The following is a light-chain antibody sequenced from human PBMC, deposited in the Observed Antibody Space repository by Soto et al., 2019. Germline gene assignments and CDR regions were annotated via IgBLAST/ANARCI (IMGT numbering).Light chain of an antibody. J-gene: IGKJ2*01. Sequence: DIVLTQSPGSLSLSPGQRATLSCRASQTVGTAYLNWYQQKPGQAPRLLIYGASSRATGIPDRFSGSGSGTDFTLTISRLEPEAFAVYYCQQYGGSPTTFGQGTKLDIK. CDR2: GAS. CDR3: QQYGGSPTT. CDR1: QTVGTAY. V-gene: IGKV3-20*01.